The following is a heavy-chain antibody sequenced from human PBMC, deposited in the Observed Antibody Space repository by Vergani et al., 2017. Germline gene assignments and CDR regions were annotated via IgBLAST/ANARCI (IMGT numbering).Heavy chain of an antibody. V-gene: IGHV1-69*06. J-gene: IGHJ5*02. CDR2: IIPIFGTA. D-gene: IGHD3-3*01. CDR3: ARDGSYDFWSGYQGAYNWFDP. Sequence: QVQLVQSGAEVKKPGSSVKVSCKASGGTFSSYAISWVRQAPGQGLEWMGGIIPIFGTANYAQKFQGRVTITADKSTSTAYMELSSLKSEDTAVYYCARDGSYDFWSGYQGAYNWFDPWGQGTLVTVSS. CDR1: GGTFSSYA.